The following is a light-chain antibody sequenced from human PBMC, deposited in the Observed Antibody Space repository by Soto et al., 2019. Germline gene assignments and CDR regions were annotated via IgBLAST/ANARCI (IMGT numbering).Light chain of an antibody. CDR2: GAS. CDR1: QSVSSSY. V-gene: IGKV3-20*01. J-gene: IGKJ5*01. Sequence: EIVLTQSPGTLSLSPGERATLSCRASQSVSSSYLIWYQQKPGQAPRLLIYGASSRATGITDRFSGSGSGTDFTLTISRLEPEDFAVYYCQQYGSSITXGQGTRLEI. CDR3: QQYGSSIT.